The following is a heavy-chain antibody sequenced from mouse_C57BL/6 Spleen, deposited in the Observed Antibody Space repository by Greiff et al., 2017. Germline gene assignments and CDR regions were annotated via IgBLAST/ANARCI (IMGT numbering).Heavy chain of an antibody. CDR3: ARFDGYGNYFDY. V-gene: IGHV1-19*01. CDR2: INPYNGGT. D-gene: IGHD2-3*01. Sequence: VQLQQSGPVLVKPGASVKMSCKASGYTFTDYYMNWVKQSHGKSLEWIGVINPYNGGTSYNQKFKGKATLTVDKSSSTAYMELNSLTSEDSAVYYCARFDGYGNYFDYWGQGTTLTVSS. J-gene: IGHJ2*01. CDR1: GYTFTDYY.